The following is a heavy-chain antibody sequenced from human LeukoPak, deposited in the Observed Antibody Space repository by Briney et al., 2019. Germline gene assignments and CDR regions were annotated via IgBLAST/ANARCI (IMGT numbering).Heavy chain of an antibody. J-gene: IGHJ3*02. CDR1: GGSISSSSYY. Sequence: SETLSLICTVSGGSISSSSYYWGWIRQPPGKGLEWIGSIYYSGSTYYNPSLKSRVTISVDTSKNQFSLKLSSVTAADTAVYYCARRTHKTYSSSWPEGAFDIWGQGTMVTVSS. CDR3: ARRTHKTYSSSWPEGAFDI. CDR2: IYYSGST. D-gene: IGHD6-13*01. V-gene: IGHV4-39*07.